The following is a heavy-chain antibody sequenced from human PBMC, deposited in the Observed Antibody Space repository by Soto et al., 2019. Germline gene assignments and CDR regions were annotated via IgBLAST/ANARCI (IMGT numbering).Heavy chain of an antibody. Sequence: QVQLVESGGGVVQPGRSLRLSCAASGFTFSSYGMHWVRQAPGKGLEWVAVIWYDGSNKYYADSVKGRFTIPRDNSKNTLYLQMNSLRAEDTAVYYCARESQYYYDNWGQGTLVTVSS. V-gene: IGHV3-33*01. CDR2: IWYDGSNK. CDR1: GFTFSSYG. CDR3: ARESQYYYDN. J-gene: IGHJ1*01. D-gene: IGHD3-22*01.